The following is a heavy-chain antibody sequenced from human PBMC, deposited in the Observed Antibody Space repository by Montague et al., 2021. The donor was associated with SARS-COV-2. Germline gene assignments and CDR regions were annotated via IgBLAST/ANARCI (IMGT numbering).Heavy chain of an antibody. CDR1: GGSISSSSYY. CDR2: IYYSGST. CDR3: ARSTYCSGGSCERALLNY. D-gene: IGHD2-15*01. J-gene: IGHJ4*02. Sequence: SETLSLTCTVSGGSISSSSYYWGWIRQPPGKGLEWIGSIYYSGSTYYNPSLKSRVTISVDTPKNQFSLKLSSVTAADTAVYYCARSTYCSGGSCERALLNYWGQGTLVTVSS. V-gene: IGHV4-39*01.